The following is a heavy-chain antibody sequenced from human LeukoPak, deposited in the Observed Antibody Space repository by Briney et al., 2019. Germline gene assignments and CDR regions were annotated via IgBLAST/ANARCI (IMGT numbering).Heavy chain of an antibody. CDR3: ARAPPLVPSVAGPNYYYGMDV. Sequence: ASVKVSCKASGYTFTSYDINWVRQATGQGLEWMGWMNPNSGNTGYAQKFQGRVTMTRSTSISTAYMELSSLRSEDTAVYYCARAPPLVPSVAGPNYYYGMDVWGQGTTVTVSS. CDR2: MNPNSGNT. V-gene: IGHV1-8*01. J-gene: IGHJ6*02. D-gene: IGHD6-19*01. CDR1: GYTFTSYD.